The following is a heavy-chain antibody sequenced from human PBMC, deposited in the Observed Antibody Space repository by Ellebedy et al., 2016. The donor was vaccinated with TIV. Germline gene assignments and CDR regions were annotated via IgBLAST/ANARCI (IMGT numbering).Heavy chain of an antibody. Sequence: GESLKISCLASGFSFRSYWMGWVRQAPGKGLEWVANIYQDGSEKYYVDSVEGRFTISRDNAKNSLYLQMKSLRAEDTAVYYCARRGSYGDYAVQLNNWFDPWGQGTPVTVSP. J-gene: IGHJ5*02. V-gene: IGHV3-7*01. CDR3: ARRGSYGDYAVQLNNWFDP. CDR2: IYQDGSEK. CDR1: GFSFRSYW. D-gene: IGHD4-17*01.